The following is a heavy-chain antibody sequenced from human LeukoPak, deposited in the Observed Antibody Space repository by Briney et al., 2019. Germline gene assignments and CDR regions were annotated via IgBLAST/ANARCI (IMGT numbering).Heavy chain of an antibody. CDR2: IYYSGST. CDR1: GGSISSYY. D-gene: IGHD2-15*01. CDR3: ARVPVVVAPYYYYYGMDV. J-gene: IGHJ6*02. V-gene: IGHV4-59*01. Sequence: NSSETLSLTCTVSGGSISSYYWSWIRQPPGKGLEWIGYIYYSGSTNYNPSLKSRVTISVDTSKNQFSLKLSSVTAADTAVYYCARVPVVVAPYYYYYGMDVWGQGTTVTVSS.